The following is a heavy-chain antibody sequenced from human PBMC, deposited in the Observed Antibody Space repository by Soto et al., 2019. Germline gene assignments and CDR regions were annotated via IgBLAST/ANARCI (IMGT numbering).Heavy chain of an antibody. J-gene: IGHJ5*02. D-gene: IGHD6-6*01. Sequence: QVQLVESGGGVVQPGRSLRLSCAASGFTFSSYGMHWVRQAPGKGLEWVAVIWDEGSNKYYADSVKGRFTISRDNSKNTLYLQMNSLRAEDTAVYYCAREGIAARPGSWFDPWGQGTLVTVSS. CDR2: IWDEGSNK. CDR3: AREGIAARPGSWFDP. CDR1: GFTFSSYG. V-gene: IGHV3-33*01.